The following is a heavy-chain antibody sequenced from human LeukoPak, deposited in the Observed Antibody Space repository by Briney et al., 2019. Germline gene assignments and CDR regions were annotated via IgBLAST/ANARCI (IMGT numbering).Heavy chain of an antibody. V-gene: IGHV4-39*01. CDR3: ARVEYYYDSIG. D-gene: IGHD3-22*01. CDR2: IYYSGST. Sequence: SETLSLTCTVCGGSISSSSYYWGWIRQPPGKGLEWIGSIYYSGSTYYNPSLKSRVTISVDTSKNQFSLKLSSVTAADTAVYYCARVEYYYDSIGWGQGTLVTVSS. J-gene: IGHJ4*02. CDR1: GGSISSSSYY.